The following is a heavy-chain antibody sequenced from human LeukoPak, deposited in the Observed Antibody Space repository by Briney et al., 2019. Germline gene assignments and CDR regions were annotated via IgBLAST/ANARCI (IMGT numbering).Heavy chain of an antibody. CDR2: ISYDGSNK. D-gene: IGHD6-19*01. CDR1: GFTFSYYG. J-gene: IGHJ3*02. CDR3: AKQCGGSDWFDAFDI. V-gene: IGHV3-30*18. Sequence: GGSLRLSCAASGFTFSYYGLHWVRQGPGKGLEWVAVISYDGSNKYYADSVKGRFTISRDNSKNTLYPQMNSLRAEDTAVYYCAKQCGGSDWFDAFDIWGQGTMVTVSS.